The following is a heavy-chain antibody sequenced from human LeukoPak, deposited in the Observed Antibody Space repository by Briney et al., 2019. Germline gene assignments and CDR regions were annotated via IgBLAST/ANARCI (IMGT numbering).Heavy chain of an antibody. CDR3: ARVRLAVDGTVWLDP. D-gene: IGHD6-19*01. Sequence: ASVKVSCKPSDYNFPSYSFGWVRQAPGQGLEWMGWISAYNGNTQYAQKFQDRVTMTTDRSASTVYMELRSLRADDTAIYYCARVRLAVDGTVWLDPWGQGTVVTVSS. V-gene: IGHV1-18*01. J-gene: IGHJ5*02. CDR1: DYNFPSYS. CDR2: ISAYNGNT.